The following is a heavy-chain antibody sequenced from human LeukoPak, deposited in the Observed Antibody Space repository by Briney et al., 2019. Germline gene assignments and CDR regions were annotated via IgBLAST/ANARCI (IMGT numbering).Heavy chain of an antibody. J-gene: IGHJ5*02. D-gene: IGHD3-10*01. CDR3: ARELWFANAPGSWLDP. V-gene: IGHV3-23*01. CDR1: GLSVSSNY. Sequence: GGSLRLSCAASGLSVSSNYMSWVRQAPGKGLEWVSAISGSGAGTYYADSVKGRFTISRDNSKNTLYLQMNSLRAEDTAVYYCARELWFANAPGSWLDPWGQGTVVTVST. CDR2: ISGSGAGT.